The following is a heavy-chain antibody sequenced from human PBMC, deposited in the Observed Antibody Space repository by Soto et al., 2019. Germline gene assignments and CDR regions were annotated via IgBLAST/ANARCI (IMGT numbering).Heavy chain of an antibody. V-gene: IGHV1-24*01. CDR1: GYTLTELS. J-gene: IGHJ5*02. CDR2: FDPEDGET. D-gene: IGHD6-19*01. CDR3: ATGVAGTFADWFDP. Sequence: ASVKVSCKVSGYTLTELSMHWVRQAPGKGLEWMGGFDPEDGETIYAQKFQGRVTMTEDTSTDTAYMELSSLRSVDTVVYYCATGVAGTFADWFDPWGQGTLVTVSS.